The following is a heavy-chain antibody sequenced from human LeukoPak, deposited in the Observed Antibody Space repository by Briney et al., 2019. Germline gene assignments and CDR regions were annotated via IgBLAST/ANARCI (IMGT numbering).Heavy chain of an antibody. Sequence: PSETLSLTCTVSGGSISSYYWSWIRQPPGKGLEWIGYIYYSGSTNYNPSLKSRVTISVDTSKNQFSLKLSSVTAADTAVYYCARGDRDFWSGYPYYFDYWGQGTLVTVSS. CDR1: GGSISSYY. V-gene: IGHV4-59*01. CDR3: ARGDRDFWSGYPYYFDY. D-gene: IGHD3-3*01. CDR2: IYYSGST. J-gene: IGHJ4*02.